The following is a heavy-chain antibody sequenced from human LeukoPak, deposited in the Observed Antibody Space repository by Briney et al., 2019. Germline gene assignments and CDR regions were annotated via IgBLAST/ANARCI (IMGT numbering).Heavy chain of an antibody. J-gene: IGHJ6*03. Sequence: SVKVSCKASGDIFNSYSISWVRQAPEQGLEWMGGLIPIFGSANYAQKFQCTVTITTDQSTSTAYMELSSLSSEDTAVYYCARVGRSRGSLPNSYYYMDVWGTGTTVTVSS. V-gene: IGHV1-69*05. CDR3: ARVGRSRGSLPNSYYYMDV. CDR1: GDIFNSYS. D-gene: IGHD1-26*01. CDR2: LIPIFGSA.